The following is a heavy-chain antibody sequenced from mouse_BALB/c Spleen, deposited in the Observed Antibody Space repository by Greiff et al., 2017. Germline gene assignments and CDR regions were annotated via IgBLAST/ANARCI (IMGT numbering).Heavy chain of an antibody. CDR2: IRNKANGYTT. D-gene: IGHD2-4*01. V-gene: IGHV7-3*02. CDR1: GFTFTDYY. J-gene: IGHJ4*01. Sequence: EVQVVESGGGLVQPGGSLRLSCATSGFTFTDYYMSWVRQPPGKALEWLGFIRNKANGYTTEYSASVKGRFTISRDNSQSILYLQMNTLRAEDSATYYCARGFDYDRDPYAMDYWGQGTSVTVSS. CDR3: ARGFDYDRDPYAMDY.